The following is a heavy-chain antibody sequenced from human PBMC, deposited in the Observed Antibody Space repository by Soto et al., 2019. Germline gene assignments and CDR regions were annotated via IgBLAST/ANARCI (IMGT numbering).Heavy chain of an antibody. D-gene: IGHD3-3*01. CDR2: ISSSSSYT. J-gene: IGHJ6*02. V-gene: IGHV3-11*06. CDR3: ARGRTIFGVVLNYGMDV. CDR1: GFTFSDYY. Sequence: GGSLRLSCAASGFTFSDYYMSWIRQAPGKGLEWVSYISSSSSYTNYADSVKGRFTISRDNAKNSLYLQMNSLRAEDTAVYYCARGRTIFGVVLNYGMDVWGQGTTVTVSS.